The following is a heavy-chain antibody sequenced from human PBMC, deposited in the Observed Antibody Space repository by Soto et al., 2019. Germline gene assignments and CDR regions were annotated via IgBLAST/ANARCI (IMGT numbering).Heavy chain of an antibody. Sequence: QVHLVQSGAEVKKPGASGKVSCMASGYNFIAQNIHWVRQAPGLGRAWMGKMNPNSGGSDYAQEFQGRVTVTRDTYTSTVNMELTSLKSDDTAVYYCARERHLNAPYGAFDIWGQGTMVIVSS. CDR2: MNPNSGGS. V-gene: IGHV1-2*02. CDR1: GYNFIAQN. D-gene: IGHD1-1*01. J-gene: IGHJ3*02. CDR3: ARERHLNAPYGAFDI.